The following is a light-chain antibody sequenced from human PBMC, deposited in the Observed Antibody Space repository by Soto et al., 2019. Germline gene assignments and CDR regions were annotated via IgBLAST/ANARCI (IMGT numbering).Light chain of an antibody. J-gene: IGKJ1*01. CDR2: DAS. Sequence: ATRMTQSPSSFSASTGDRVTITCRASQGISSYLAWYQQKPGKAPKLLIYDASTLESGVPSRFSGSGSGTEFTLAISSLQPDDFATYYCQQYDNSRAFGQGTTGDIK. CDR3: QQYDNSRA. CDR1: QGISSY. V-gene: IGKV1-8*01.